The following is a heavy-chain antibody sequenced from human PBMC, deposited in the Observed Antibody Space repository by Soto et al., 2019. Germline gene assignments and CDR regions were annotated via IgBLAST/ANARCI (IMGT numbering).Heavy chain of an antibody. V-gene: IGHV1-18*01. CDR1: GYTFTSYG. D-gene: IGHD2-2*01. CDR2: ISAYNGNT. Sequence: GASVKVSCKASGYTFTSYGISWVRQAPGQGLEWMGWISAYNGNTNYAQKLQGRVTMTTDTSTSTAYMELRSLRSDDTAVYYCARDQTIKKHHILVVPAANFHWFDPWGQGILVTVYS. J-gene: IGHJ5*02. CDR3: ARDQTIKKHHILVVPAANFHWFDP.